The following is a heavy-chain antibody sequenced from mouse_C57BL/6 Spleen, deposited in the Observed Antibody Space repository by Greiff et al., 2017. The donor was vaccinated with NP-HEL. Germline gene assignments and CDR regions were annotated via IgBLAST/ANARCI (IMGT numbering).Heavy chain of an antibody. D-gene: IGHD3-2*02. V-gene: IGHV1-42*01. J-gene: IGHJ2*01. CDR3: ARNRLLDY. CDR1: GYSFTGYY. CDR2: INPSTGGT. Sequence: VQLKQSGPELVKPGASVKISCKASGYSFTGYYMNWVKQSPEKSLEWIGEINPSTGGTTYNQKFKAKATLTVDKSSSTAYMQLKSLTSEDSAVYYCARNRLLDYWGQGTTLTVSS.